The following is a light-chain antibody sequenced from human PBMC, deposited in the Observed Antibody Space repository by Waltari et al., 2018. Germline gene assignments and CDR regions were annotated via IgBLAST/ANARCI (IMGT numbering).Light chain of an antibody. CDR3: QQYNSYPYT. V-gene: IGKV1-5*01. Sequence: DIQMTQSPSTLSASVGDRVTITCRASQSISSWVAWYQQKPGKAPKPLIDDASSLESGVPSRCSGSGSGTEFTLTISSLQPDDFATYYCQQYNSYPYTFGQGTKLEIK. J-gene: IGKJ2*01. CDR1: QSISSW. CDR2: DAS.